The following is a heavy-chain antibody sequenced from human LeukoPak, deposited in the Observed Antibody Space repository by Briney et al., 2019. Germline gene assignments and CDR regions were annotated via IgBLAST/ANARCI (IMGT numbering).Heavy chain of an antibody. CDR2: INHSGST. CDR3: ARGTKKKQWLGTLYYYYGMDV. D-gene: IGHD6-19*01. J-gene: IGHJ6*02. CDR1: GGSISSYY. V-gene: IGHV4-34*01. Sequence: ETLSLTCTVSGGSISSYYWSWLRQPPGKGLEWIGEINHSGSTNYNPSLKSRVTISVDTSKNQFSLKLSSVTAADTAVYYCARGTKKKQWLGTLYYYYGMDVWGQGTTVTVSS.